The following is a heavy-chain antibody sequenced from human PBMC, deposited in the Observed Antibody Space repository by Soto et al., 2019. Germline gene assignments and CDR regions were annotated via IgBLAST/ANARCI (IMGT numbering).Heavy chain of an antibody. Sequence: QVQLVESGGGVVQPGRSLRLSCAASGFTFSSYGMHWVRQAPGKGLEWVAVTWYDGSNKYYADSVKGRFTISRDNSKNTLYLQMNSLRAEDTAVYYCARGARPTVAESRASYYFDYWGQGTLVTVSS. CDR1: GFTFSSYG. V-gene: IGHV3-33*01. CDR2: TWYDGSNK. J-gene: IGHJ4*02. CDR3: ARGARPTVAESRASYYFDY. D-gene: IGHD4-17*01.